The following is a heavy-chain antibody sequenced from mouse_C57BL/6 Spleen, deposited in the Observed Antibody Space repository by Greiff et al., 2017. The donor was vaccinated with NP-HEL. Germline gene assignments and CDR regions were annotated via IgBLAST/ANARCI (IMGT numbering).Heavy chain of an antibody. J-gene: IGHJ3*01. CDR1: GYTFTDYY. Sequence: VQLQQSGPELVKPGASVKISCKASGYTFTDYYMNWVKQSHGKSLEWIGDINPNNGGTSYNQKFKGKATLTVDKSSSTAYMELRSLTSEDSAVYYCARSWDYDVFAYWGQGTLVTVSA. CDR3: ARSWDYDVFAY. D-gene: IGHD2-4*01. CDR2: INPNNGGT. V-gene: IGHV1-26*01.